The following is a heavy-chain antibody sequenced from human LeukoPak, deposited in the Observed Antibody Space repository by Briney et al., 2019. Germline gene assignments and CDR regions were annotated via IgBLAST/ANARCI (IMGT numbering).Heavy chain of an antibody. Sequence: PSETLSLTCSVSGGSISTSTYHGGWIRQPPGKGLEWIGSIYYSGDTYYNPSLKSRVTISIDTSKNQFSLKVRSVTAADTAVYYCAGLDTSISVADYWGQGTLVTVSS. D-gene: IGHD6-19*01. CDR2: IYYSGDT. CDR3: AGLDTSISVADY. V-gene: IGHV4-39*01. CDR1: GGSISTSTYH. J-gene: IGHJ4*02.